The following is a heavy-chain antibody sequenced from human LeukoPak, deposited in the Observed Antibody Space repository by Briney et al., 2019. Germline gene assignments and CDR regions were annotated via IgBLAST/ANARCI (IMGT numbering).Heavy chain of an antibody. V-gene: IGHV4-61*08. Sequence: SETLSLTCTVSGVSISSGGYYWSWIRQPPGKGLEWIGYIYHSGSTNYNPSLKSRVTISVDTSKNQFSLKLSSVTAADTAVYYCARGGGYASPIGYWGQGALVTVSS. D-gene: IGHD5-12*01. CDR1: GVSISSGGYY. CDR2: IYHSGST. J-gene: IGHJ4*02. CDR3: ARGGGYASPIGY.